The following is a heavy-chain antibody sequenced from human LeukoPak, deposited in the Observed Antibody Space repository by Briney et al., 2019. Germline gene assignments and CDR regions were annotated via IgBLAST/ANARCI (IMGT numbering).Heavy chain of an antibody. Sequence: ASVKVSCKASGYTFTSYGISWVRQAPGQGLEWMGWISAYSGDTNYAQKFQGRATMTTDTSTSTAYMELRSLSSDDTAVYYCGRANYYGSGSYAGSAFDIWGQGTMVTVSS. D-gene: IGHD3-10*01. CDR2: ISAYSGDT. J-gene: IGHJ3*02. CDR1: GYTFTSYG. V-gene: IGHV1-18*01. CDR3: GRANYYGSGSYAGSAFDI.